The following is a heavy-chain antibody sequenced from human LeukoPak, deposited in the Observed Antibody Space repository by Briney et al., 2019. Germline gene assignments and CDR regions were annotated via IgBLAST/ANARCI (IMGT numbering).Heavy chain of an antibody. CDR1: GFTFSSYD. J-gene: IGHJ4*02. CDR2: IGTAGDT. CDR3: ARQSYGGNYDY. D-gene: IGHD4-23*01. V-gene: IGHV3-13*04. Sequence: GGSLRLSCAASGFTFSSYDMHWVRQATGKGLEWVSAIGTAGDTYYPGSAKGRFTISRENAKNSLYLQMNSLRAGDTAVYYCARQSYGGNYDYWGQGTLVTVSS.